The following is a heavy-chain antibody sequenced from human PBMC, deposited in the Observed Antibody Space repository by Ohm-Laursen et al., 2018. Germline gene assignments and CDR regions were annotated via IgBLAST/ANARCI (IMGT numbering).Heavy chain of an antibody. V-gene: IGHV3-21*01. CDR1: GFTFSSYS. CDR3: ATSSSFALSDY. CDR2: ISSSSYI. J-gene: IGHJ4*02. D-gene: IGHD2-2*01. Sequence: SLRLSCAASGFTFSSYSMNWVRQAPGKGLEWVSSISSSSYIYYADSVKGRFTISRDNAKNSLYLQMDSLRAEDKAVYYCATSSSFALSDYWGQGTLVTVSS.